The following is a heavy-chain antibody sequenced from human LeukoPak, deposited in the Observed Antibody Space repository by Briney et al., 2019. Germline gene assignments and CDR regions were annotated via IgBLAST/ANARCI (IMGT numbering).Heavy chain of an antibody. D-gene: IGHD6-13*01. Sequence: ASVKVSCKASGYTFTGYYMHWVRQAPGQGLEWMGWINPNSGGTNYAQKFQGRVTMTRDTSISTAYMELSRLRSDDTAVYYCARDREGAAGDYYMDVWGKGTTVTISS. CDR1: GYTFTGYY. CDR2: INPNSGGT. CDR3: ARDREGAAGDYYMDV. V-gene: IGHV1-2*02. J-gene: IGHJ6*03.